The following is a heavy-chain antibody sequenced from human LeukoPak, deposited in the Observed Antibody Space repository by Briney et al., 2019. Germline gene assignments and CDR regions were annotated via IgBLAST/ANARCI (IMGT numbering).Heavy chain of an antibody. CDR2: IKQDGSEK. D-gene: IGHD3-10*01. Sequence: GGSLRLSCAASGFTFSSYWMSWVRQAPGKGLEWVANIKQDGSEKYYVDSVKGRFTISRDDAKNSLYLQMNSLRAEDTAVYYCARAASSGSHLWPHFDYWGQGTLVTVSS. V-gene: IGHV3-7*01. CDR3: ARAASSGSHLWPHFDY. J-gene: IGHJ4*02. CDR1: GFTFSSYW.